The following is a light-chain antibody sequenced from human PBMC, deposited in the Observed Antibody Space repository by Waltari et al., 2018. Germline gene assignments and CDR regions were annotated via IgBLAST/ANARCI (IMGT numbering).Light chain of an antibody. CDR1: QNINTC. Sequence: DIQMPQSPSTLSAFVGHRATFTCWASQNINTCLSWYQQKPGKVPRLLIYKASTLENGVPSRFSGSGSGTEFTLTISSLQPDDFATYYCQQYNSFSGYTFGQGTKLEIK. CDR3: QQYNSFSGYT. CDR2: KAS. J-gene: IGKJ2*01. V-gene: IGKV1-5*03.